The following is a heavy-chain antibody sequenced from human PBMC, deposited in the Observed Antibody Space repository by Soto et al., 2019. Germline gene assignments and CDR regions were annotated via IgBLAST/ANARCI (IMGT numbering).Heavy chain of an antibody. V-gene: IGHV4-59*08. CDR3: ARHNSYGDYVLDY. Sequence: SSETLSLTCTVSGGSISSYYWSWIRQPPGKGLEWIGYIYYSGSTNYNPSLKSRVTISVDTSKNQFSLKLISVTAADTAVYYCARHNSYGDYVLDYWGQGTLVTVSS. D-gene: IGHD4-17*01. CDR2: IYYSGST. CDR1: GGSISSYY. J-gene: IGHJ4*02.